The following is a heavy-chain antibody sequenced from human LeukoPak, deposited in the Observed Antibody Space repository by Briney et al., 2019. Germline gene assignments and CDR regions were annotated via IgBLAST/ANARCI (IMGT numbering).Heavy chain of an antibody. CDR3: ARRGDGGRSFDY. J-gene: IGHJ4*02. CDR2: IYSSGST. Sequence: HPGGSLRLSCAASGFNVSNNYMIWVRQAPGKGLEWVSLIYSSGSTYYADSVKGRFTISRDNSKNTLYLQVNSLRAEDTAVYYCARRGDGGRSFDYWGQGTLVTVSS. CDR1: GFNVSNNY. D-gene: IGHD4-23*01. V-gene: IGHV3-53*01.